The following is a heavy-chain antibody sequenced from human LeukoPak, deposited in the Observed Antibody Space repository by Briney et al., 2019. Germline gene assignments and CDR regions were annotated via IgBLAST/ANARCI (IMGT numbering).Heavy chain of an antibody. D-gene: IGHD4-17*01. CDR2: IKQGGSQK. J-gene: IGHJ4*02. CDR1: GFTFSDQW. V-gene: IGHV3-7*01. CDR3: ARGPNFGDYVDFLDS. Sequence: GGSLRLSCEASGFTFSDQWMTWVRQAPGKGLEWVANIKQGGSQKYYVDSVKGRFTISRDDVKSTLFLQMNNLRAEDSALYYCARGPNFGDYVDFLDSWGQGTLVTVSS.